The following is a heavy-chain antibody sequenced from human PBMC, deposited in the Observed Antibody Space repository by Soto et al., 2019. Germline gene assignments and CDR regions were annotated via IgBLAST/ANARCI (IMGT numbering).Heavy chain of an antibody. J-gene: IGHJ4*02. V-gene: IGHV1-3*05. CDR1: GYTFTTYA. CDR2: INGGNGNT. D-gene: IGHD5-18*01. CDR3: ARAKEYIYDSDGNYYLDY. Sequence: QVHLVQSGAEEKKPGASVKISCKASGYTFTTYAIHWVRQAPGQRLEWMGWINGGNGNTRYSQRFQDRVTITTDTSASTGYMDLSSLRSEDTAVYYCARAKEYIYDSDGNYYLDYWGQGTLVTVSS.